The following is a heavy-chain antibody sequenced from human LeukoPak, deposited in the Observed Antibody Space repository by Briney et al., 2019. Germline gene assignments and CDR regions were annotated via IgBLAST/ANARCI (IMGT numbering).Heavy chain of an antibody. V-gene: IGHV1-2*02. CDR2: INPNSGGT. Sequence: AASVKVSCKASGYTFTGYYMHWVRQAPGQGLEWMGWINPNSGGTNYAQKFQGRVTMTRDTSISTAYMELSRLRSDDTAVYYCARRHCSSTSCYKGVLNWFDPWGQGTLVTVSS. D-gene: IGHD2-2*02. J-gene: IGHJ5*02. CDR3: ARRHCSSTSCYKGVLNWFDP. CDR1: GYTFTGYY.